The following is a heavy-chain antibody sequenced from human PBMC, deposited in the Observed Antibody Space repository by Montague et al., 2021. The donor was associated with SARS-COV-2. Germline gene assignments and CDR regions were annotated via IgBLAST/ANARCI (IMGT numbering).Heavy chain of an antibody. CDR3: ARRGSSAWGVTVSSELDY. CDR1: GGSFSGYY. D-gene: IGHD3-10*01. V-gene: IGHV4-34*01. Sequence: SETLSLTCAVYGGSFSGYYWSWIRQHPEKGLEWRGEINQSGRTNNNPSLKSRVIISVDTSKNQFSLKLSSVTAADTAVYYCARRGSSAWGVTVSSELDYWGQGIMVIVSS. J-gene: IGHJ4*02. CDR2: INQSGRT.